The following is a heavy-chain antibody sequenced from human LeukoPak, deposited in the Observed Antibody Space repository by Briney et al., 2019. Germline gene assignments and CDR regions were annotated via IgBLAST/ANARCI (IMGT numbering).Heavy chain of an antibody. CDR2: IIPILGIA. J-gene: IGHJ3*02. CDR3: ARPLTQRIAVAGPDAFDI. CDR1: GGTFSSYA. D-gene: IGHD6-19*01. V-gene: IGHV1-69*04. Sequence: SVKVSCKASGGTFSSYAISWVRQAPGQGLEWMGRIIPILGIANYAQKFQGRVTITADKSTSTAYMELSSLRSEDTAVYYCARPLTQRIAVAGPDAFDIWGQGTMVTVSS.